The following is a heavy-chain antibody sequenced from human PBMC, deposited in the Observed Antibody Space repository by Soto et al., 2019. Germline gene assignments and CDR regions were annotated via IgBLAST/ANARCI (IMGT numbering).Heavy chain of an antibody. CDR3: AKTCRGGSCYGWFDP. J-gene: IGHJ5*02. CDR2: IYSGGST. Sequence: GGSLRLSCAASGFTVSSDYMSWVREAPGKGLEWVSVIYSGGSTYYADSVKGRFTISRDNSKNTLYLQMNSLRAEDTAVYYCAKTCRGGSCYGWFDPWGQGTLVTAPQ. CDR1: GFTVSSDY. V-gene: IGHV3-66*01. D-gene: IGHD2-15*01.